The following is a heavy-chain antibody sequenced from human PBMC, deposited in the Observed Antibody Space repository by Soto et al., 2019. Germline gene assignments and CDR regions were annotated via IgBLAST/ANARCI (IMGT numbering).Heavy chain of an antibody. D-gene: IGHD3-10*01. CDR1: GYSFTSYW. J-gene: IGHJ4*02. V-gene: IGHV5-51*03. CDR2: IFPSDSRT. CDR3: ARESYGSGDS. Sequence: EVQLVQSGAEVKKPGESLKISCKASGYSFTSYWIGWVRQMPGKGLEWMAIIFPSDSRTKYSPAFQGQVTISVDKSISAAYLQWGSLQAADTAMYYCARESYGSGDSWGQGTLVTVSS.